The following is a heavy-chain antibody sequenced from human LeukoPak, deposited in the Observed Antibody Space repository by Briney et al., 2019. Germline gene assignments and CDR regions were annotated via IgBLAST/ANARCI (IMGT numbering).Heavy chain of an antibody. CDR3: ADYGVSGVRNNFY. Sequence: PGGSLRLSCAASGHAFSSYAMSWVRQAPGKGLEWVSTISVASNTFYADSVKGRFTISRDNSRNTVYLQMTSLRADDTAVYYCADYGVSGVRNNFYWGQGTLVTVSS. V-gene: IGHV3-23*01. CDR1: GHAFSSYA. D-gene: IGHD3-3*01. CDR2: ISVASNT. J-gene: IGHJ4*02.